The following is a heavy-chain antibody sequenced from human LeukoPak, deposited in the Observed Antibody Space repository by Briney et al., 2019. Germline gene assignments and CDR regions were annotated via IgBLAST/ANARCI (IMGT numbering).Heavy chain of an antibody. V-gene: IGHV3-48*01. D-gene: IGHD4-11*01. CDR2: ITSSSTTI. CDR1: GFTFNIYS. Sequence: GGSLRLSCAASGFTFNIYSMNWVRQAPGKGLEWVAYITSSSTTIYYADSVKGRFTISRDNAKNSLYLQMNSLRAEDTAVYYCTRDFSYSDYHFDYWGQGTLVTVSS. J-gene: IGHJ4*02. CDR3: TRDFSYSDYHFDY.